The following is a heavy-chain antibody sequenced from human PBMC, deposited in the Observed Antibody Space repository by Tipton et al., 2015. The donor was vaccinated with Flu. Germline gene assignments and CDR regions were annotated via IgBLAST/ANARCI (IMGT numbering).Heavy chain of an antibody. Sequence: SLRLSCAASGFTFSSYWMSWVRQAPGKGLEWVANIKQDGSEKYYVDSVKGRFTISRDNAKNSLYLQMNSLRAEDTAVYYCARVAYCGGDCSYFDYWGQGTLVTVSS. CDR3: ARVAYCGGDCSYFDY. V-gene: IGHV3-7*01. CDR1: GFTFSSYW. D-gene: IGHD2-21*01. CDR2: IKQDGSEK. J-gene: IGHJ4*02.